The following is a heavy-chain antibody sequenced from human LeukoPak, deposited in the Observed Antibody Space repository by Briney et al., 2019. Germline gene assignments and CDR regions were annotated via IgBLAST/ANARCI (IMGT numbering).Heavy chain of an antibody. CDR3: AKDGYYDSSAEGGDI. Sequence: GGSLRLSCAASGFTFSSYSMMWVRQAPGKGLEWVSYISSSSTTIHYADSVKGRFTISRDNSKNTLYLQMNSLRAEDTAVYYCAKDGYYDSSAEGGDIWGQGTMVTVSS. CDR1: GFTFSSYS. J-gene: IGHJ3*02. CDR2: ISSSSTTI. D-gene: IGHD3-22*01. V-gene: IGHV3-48*01.